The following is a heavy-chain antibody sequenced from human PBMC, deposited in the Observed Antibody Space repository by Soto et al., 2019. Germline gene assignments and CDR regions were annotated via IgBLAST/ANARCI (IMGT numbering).Heavy chain of an antibody. Sequence: QVQLQESGPGLVKPSETLSLTCTVSGGSISSYYWSWIRQPPGKGLEWIGYIYYSGSTNYNPSLKSRVTISVDTSKNQFSLKLSSVTAADTAVYYCARHRDYPVSLVDYWGQGTLVTVSS. V-gene: IGHV4-59*08. D-gene: IGHD3-10*01. J-gene: IGHJ4*02. CDR2: IYYSGST. CDR3: ARHRDYPVSLVDY. CDR1: GGSISSYY.